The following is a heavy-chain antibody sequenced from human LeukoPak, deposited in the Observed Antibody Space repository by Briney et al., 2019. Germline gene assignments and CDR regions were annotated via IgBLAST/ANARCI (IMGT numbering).Heavy chain of an antibody. Sequence: SETLSLTCTVSGSSISSGDYYWSWIRQPPGKGLEWIGYIYYSGSTYYNPSLKSRVTISVDTSKNQFSLKLSSVTAADTAVYYCARTIFGVVDPYWFDPWGQGTLVTVSS. CDR2: IYYSGST. CDR1: GSSISSGDYY. D-gene: IGHD3-3*01. V-gene: IGHV4-30-4*01. J-gene: IGHJ5*02. CDR3: ARTIFGVVDPYWFDP.